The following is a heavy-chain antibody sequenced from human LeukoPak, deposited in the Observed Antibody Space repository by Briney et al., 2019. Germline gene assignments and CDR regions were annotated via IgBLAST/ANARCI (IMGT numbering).Heavy chain of an antibody. CDR3: ARLYCGGDCSLRPRFDP. CDR1: GYTFTSYY. D-gene: IGHD2-21*02. V-gene: IGHV1-46*01. Sequence: ASVKVSCKASGYTFTSYYMHWVRQAPGQGLEWMGIINPSGGSTSYAQKFQGRVTMTRDMSTSTVYMELSSLRSEDTAVYYCARLYCGGDCSLRPRFDPWGQGTLVTVS. CDR2: INPSGGST. J-gene: IGHJ5*02.